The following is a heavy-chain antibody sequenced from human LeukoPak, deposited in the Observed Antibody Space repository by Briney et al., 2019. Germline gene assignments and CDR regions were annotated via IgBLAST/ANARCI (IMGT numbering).Heavy chain of an antibody. V-gene: IGHV3-64D*09. CDR2: ISDSGGST. CDR1: GFPFSSYA. J-gene: IGHJ6*02. D-gene: IGHD2-8*01. CDR3: VRGCSFGPYGMDV. Sequence: GGSLRLSCSASGFPFSSYAMHWVRQAPGKGLEYVSAISDSGGSTYYADSVKGRLTISRDNSKNTLYLQMSSLRAEDTAVYFCVRGCSFGPYGMDVWGQGTTVTVSS.